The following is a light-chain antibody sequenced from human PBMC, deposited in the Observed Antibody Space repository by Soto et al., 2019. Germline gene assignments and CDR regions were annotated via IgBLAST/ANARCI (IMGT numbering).Light chain of an antibody. CDR3: QQYGSSPWT. V-gene: IGKV3-20*01. J-gene: IGKJ1*01. Sequence: IVLTQSPATLSLSPGKRATLSCRASQNISSYLIWYQQKPGQAPRLLIYGASSRATGIPARFSGSGSGTDFTLTINRLEPEDFAVYYCQQYGSSPWTFGQGTKVDIK. CDR1: QNISSY. CDR2: GAS.